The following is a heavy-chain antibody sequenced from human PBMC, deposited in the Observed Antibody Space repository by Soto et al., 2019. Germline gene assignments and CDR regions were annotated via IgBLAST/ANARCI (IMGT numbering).Heavy chain of an antibody. CDR1: GFTFSSYA. CDR2: ISGSGGST. V-gene: IGHV3-23*01. D-gene: IGHD3-3*01. CDR3: AKGSHAVFWSGYAFDY. J-gene: IGHJ4*02. Sequence: EVQLLESGGGLVQPGGSLRLSCAASGFTFSSYAMRWVRQAPGKGLEWVSAISGSGGSTYYADSVKGRFTISRDNSKNTLYMQMNGLRAEDTAVYYCAKGSHAVFWSGYAFDYWGQGTLVTVSS.